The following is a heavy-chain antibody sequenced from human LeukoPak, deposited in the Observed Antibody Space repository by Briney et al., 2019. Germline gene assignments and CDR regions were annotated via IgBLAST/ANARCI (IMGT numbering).Heavy chain of an antibody. D-gene: IGHD4-17*01. V-gene: IGHV3-48*04. J-gene: IGHJ3*02. CDR2: ISSSGSTI. CDR3: ARERGYGDYDDAFDI. Sequence: PGGSLRLSCAASGFTFSSYGMHWVRQAPGKGLEWVSYISSSGSTIYYADSVKGRFTISRDNAKNSLYLQMNSLRAEDTAVYYCARERGYGDYDDAFDIWGQGTMVTVSS. CDR1: GFTFSSYG.